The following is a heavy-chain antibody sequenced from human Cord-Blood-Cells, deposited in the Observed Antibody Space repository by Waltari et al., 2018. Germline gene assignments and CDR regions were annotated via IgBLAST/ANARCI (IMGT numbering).Heavy chain of an antibody. Sequence: EVQLVESGGGLVQPGGSLRLSCAASGFTFSSNYMSWVRQAPGKGLEWVSVIYSGGSTYYADSVKGRFTIARDNSKNTLYLQMNSLRAEDTAVYYCARGAARRYFDLWGRGTLVTVSS. J-gene: IGHJ2*01. CDR1: GFTFSSNY. D-gene: IGHD6-6*01. CDR3: ARGAARRYFDL. CDR2: IYSGGST. V-gene: IGHV3-66*01.